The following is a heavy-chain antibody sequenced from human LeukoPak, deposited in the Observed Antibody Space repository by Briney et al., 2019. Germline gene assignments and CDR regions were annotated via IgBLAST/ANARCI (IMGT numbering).Heavy chain of an antibody. Sequence: AGGSLRLSCAASGFTFSSYEMNWVRQAPGKGLEWVSYISSSGSTIYYADSVKGRFTISRDNAKNSLYLQMNSLRAEDTAVYYCANRSGSYPSYYYYMDVWGKGTTVTVSS. CDR3: ANRSGSYPSYYYYMDV. V-gene: IGHV3-48*03. CDR1: GFTFSSYE. J-gene: IGHJ6*03. CDR2: ISSSGSTI. D-gene: IGHD3-10*01.